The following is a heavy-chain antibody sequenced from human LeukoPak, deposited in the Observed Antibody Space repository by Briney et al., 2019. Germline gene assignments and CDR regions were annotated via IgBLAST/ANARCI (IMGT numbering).Heavy chain of an antibody. CDR2: ISGSGGST. V-gene: IGHV3-23*01. CDR3: AKDLGYCSGGSCYYDY. J-gene: IGHJ4*02. CDR1: GFTVSSNY. Sequence: GGSLRLSCAASGFTVSSNYMSWVRQAPGKGLEWVSAISGSGGSTYYADSVKGRFTISRDNSKNTLYLQMNSLRAEDTAVYYCAKDLGYCSGGSCYYDYWGQGTLVTVSS. D-gene: IGHD2-15*01.